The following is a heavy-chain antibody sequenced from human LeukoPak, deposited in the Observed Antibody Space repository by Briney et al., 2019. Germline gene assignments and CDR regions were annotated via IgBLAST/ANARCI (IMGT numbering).Heavy chain of an antibody. CDR3: AKDRAIYYYDSSGNDAFDI. Sequence: GGSLRLSCAASGFTFNTYSMSWVRQAPGKGLEWVSIISRTSESIFYADSVKGRFTISRDNSKNTLYLQMNSLRAEDTAVYYCAKDRAIYYYDSSGNDAFDIWGQGTMVTVSS. D-gene: IGHD3-22*01. J-gene: IGHJ3*02. CDR2: ISRTSESI. V-gene: IGHV3-23*01. CDR1: GFTFNTYS.